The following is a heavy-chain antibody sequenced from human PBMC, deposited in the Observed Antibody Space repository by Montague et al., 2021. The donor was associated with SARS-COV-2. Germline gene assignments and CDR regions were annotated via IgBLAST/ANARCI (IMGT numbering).Heavy chain of an antibody. Sequence: SETLSLTCTVSGGSISSYYWSWIRQPPGKGLEWIGYIYYSGSTNYNPSXXSRVTISVDTSKNQFSLKLSSVTAADTAVYYCARDSHYYDSSGHFDYWGQGTLVTVSS. CDR2: IYYSGST. V-gene: IGHV4-59*13. CDR3: ARDSHYYDSSGHFDY. CDR1: GGSISSYY. D-gene: IGHD3-22*01. J-gene: IGHJ4*02.